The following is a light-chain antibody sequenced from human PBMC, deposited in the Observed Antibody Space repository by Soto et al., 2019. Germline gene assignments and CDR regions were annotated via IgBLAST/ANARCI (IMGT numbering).Light chain of an antibody. CDR2: GTS. V-gene: IGKV3-20*01. J-gene: IGKJ3*01. Sequence: EIVLTQSPGTLSLSPGERATLSCRASQSVSSSYLAWYQPKPGQAPRLLIYGTSGRATGIPDRFSGSGSGTDFTLTISRLEPEDLAVYYCQQYGSSPMFTFGPGTKVDIK. CDR3: QQYGSSPMFT. CDR1: QSVSSSY.